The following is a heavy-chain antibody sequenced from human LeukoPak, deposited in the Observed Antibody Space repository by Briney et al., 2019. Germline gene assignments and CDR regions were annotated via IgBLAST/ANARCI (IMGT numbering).Heavy chain of an antibody. V-gene: IGHV3-30-3*01. CDR2: ISYDGSNK. D-gene: IGHD2-2*01. J-gene: IGHJ4*02. CDR1: GFTFSSYA. CDR3: AKVGENTSWYFDY. Sequence: GGSLRLSCAASGFTFSSYAMHWIHQAPGKGLEWVAVISYDGSNKYYADSVKGRFTISRDNAKNSLYLQMNSLRAEDTALYYCAKVGENTSWYFDYWGQGTLVTVSS.